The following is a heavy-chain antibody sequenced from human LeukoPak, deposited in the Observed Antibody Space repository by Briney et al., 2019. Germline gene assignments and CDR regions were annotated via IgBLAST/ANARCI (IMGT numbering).Heavy chain of an antibody. CDR2: IWDDGSNK. V-gene: IGHV3-33*01. J-gene: IGHJ4*02. CDR1: GFTFSSYG. Sequence: GGSLRLSCAASGFTFSSYGMHWGRQAPGKGVEWGAVIWDDGSNKYYADSVKGRFTISRDNSKNTLYLQMNSLRAEDTAVYYCARGWATTSFDYWGQGTLVTVSS. CDR3: ARGWATTSFDY. D-gene: IGHD2-2*01.